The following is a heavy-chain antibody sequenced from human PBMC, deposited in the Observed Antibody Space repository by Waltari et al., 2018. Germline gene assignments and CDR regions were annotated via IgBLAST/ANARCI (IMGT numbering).Heavy chain of an antibody. Sequence: QVQLVQSGAEVKKPGASVKVSCKASGYTFTGYHMHWVRQAPGRGLEWIGWINPNSGGTNYAQKFQGWVTMTRDTSISTVYMELSRLTSDDTAVYYCAREDLAAAGPYDYWGQGTLVTVSS. V-gene: IGHV1-2*04. CDR2: INPNSGGT. J-gene: IGHJ4*02. CDR3: AREDLAAAGPYDY. CDR1: GYTFTGYH. D-gene: IGHD6-13*01.